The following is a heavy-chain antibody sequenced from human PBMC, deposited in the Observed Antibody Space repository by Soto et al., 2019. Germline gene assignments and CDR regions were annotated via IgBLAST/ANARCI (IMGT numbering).Heavy chain of an antibody. V-gene: IGHV1-18*01. CDR3: ARDHTAWLVHCDY. J-gene: IGHJ4*02. D-gene: IGHD6-19*01. Sequence: ASVEVSCKASGYTFTSYGISWVRQAPGQGLEWMGWISAYNDNTNYAQKFQGRVTMTTDTSTSTAYMELRSLRSADPAVYYCARDHTAWLVHCDYWGQGTLVTVSS. CDR1: GYTFTSYG. CDR2: ISAYNDNT.